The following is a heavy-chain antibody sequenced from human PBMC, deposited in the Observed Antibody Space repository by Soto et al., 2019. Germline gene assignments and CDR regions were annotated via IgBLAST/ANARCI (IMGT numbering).Heavy chain of an antibody. V-gene: IGHV3-21*01. CDR2: ISSSSSYI. D-gene: IGHD2-15*01. Sequence: EVQLVESGGGLVKPGGSLRLSCAASGFTFSSYSMNWVRQAPGKGLEWVSSISSSSSYIYYADSVKGRFTISRDNAKNSLYLQMNSLRAEDTAVYYCASLGVVVAAYNWFDPWGQGTLVTVSS. J-gene: IGHJ5*02. CDR1: GFTFSSYS. CDR3: ASLGVVVAAYNWFDP.